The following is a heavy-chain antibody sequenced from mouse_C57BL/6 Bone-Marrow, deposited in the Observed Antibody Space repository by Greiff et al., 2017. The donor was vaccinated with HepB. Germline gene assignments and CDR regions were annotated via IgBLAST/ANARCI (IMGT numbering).Heavy chain of an antibody. CDR1: GFNIKDDY. V-gene: IGHV14-4*01. Sequence: VQLQQSGAELVRPGASVKLSCTASGFNIKDDYMHWVKQRPEQGLEWIGWIDPENGDTEYASKFQGKATITAETSSNTAYLQLSSLSSEDTAVYYCRQLRLRDYWGQGTTLTVSS. D-gene: IGHD3-2*02. J-gene: IGHJ2*01. CDR3: RQLRLRDY. CDR2: IDPENGDT.